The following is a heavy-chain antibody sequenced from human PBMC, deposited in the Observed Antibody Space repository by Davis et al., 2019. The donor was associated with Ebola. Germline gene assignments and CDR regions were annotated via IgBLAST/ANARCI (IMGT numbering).Heavy chain of an antibody. V-gene: IGHV3-74*01. CDR1: GFTVSSYW. CDR2: INSGASST. CDR3: TRIMITFGGVIVDYYYYYGMDV. D-gene: IGHD3-16*02. Sequence: HTSGSLSLSCAATGFTVSSYWMHLVRQSPGKWLVWVARINSGASSTSYADSVKGRFTISRDNAKNTLYLQMNSLKTEDTAVYYCTRIMITFGGVIVDYYYYYGMDVWGQGTTVTVSS. J-gene: IGHJ6*02.